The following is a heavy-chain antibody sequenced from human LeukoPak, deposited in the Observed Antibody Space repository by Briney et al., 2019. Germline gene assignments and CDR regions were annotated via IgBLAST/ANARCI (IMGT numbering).Heavy chain of an antibody. CDR1: GFTFSNYG. Sequence: GGSLRLSCAASGFTFSNYGIHWVRQAPGKGLEWVAFIRFDGSHKYYADSVTGRFTISRDNSKNTLSLQMNSLGAEDTAVYYCAKDIDTRTWGGSWFDPWGQGTLVIVSS. V-gene: IGHV3-30*02. J-gene: IGHJ5*02. D-gene: IGHD3-10*01. CDR3: AKDIDTRTWGGSWFDP. CDR2: IRFDGSHK.